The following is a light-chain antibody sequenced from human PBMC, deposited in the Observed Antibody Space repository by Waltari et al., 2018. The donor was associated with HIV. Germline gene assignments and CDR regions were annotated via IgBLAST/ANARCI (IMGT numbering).Light chain of an antibody. V-gene: IGLV1-44*01. J-gene: IGLJ3*02. CDR3: AAWEDSLNGPIWV. Sequence: QSVLTQPPSASGTPGQRVTISCSGSSSNIGSYTVNWYQQIPGTAPKLLIFSNNYRPSGVPDRCSGSKAGTSASLAISGLHSDDEADYFCAAWEDSLNGPIWVFGGGTKLTVL. CDR2: SNN. CDR1: SSNIGSYT.